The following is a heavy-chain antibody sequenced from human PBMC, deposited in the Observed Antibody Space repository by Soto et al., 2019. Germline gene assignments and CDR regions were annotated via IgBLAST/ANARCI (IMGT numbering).Heavy chain of an antibody. CDR2: IYSGGVR. Sequence: GGSLRLSCAASGFTVSGNYMGWVRQAPGKGLEWVAIIYSGGVRYYADSVKDRFTISRDNSKNTLYLQMNSLRAEDTAVYRCARANWGADDAFDIWGQGTMVTVSS. CDR1: GFTVSGNY. CDR3: ARANWGADDAFDI. D-gene: IGHD7-27*01. J-gene: IGHJ3*02. V-gene: IGHV3-66*01.